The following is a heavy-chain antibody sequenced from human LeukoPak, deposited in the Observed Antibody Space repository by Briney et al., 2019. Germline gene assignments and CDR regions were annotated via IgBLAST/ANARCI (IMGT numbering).Heavy chain of an antibody. D-gene: IGHD2-21*02. CDR1: GFTFSNAW. V-gene: IGHV3-15*01. J-gene: IGHJ4*02. Sequence: GGSLRLSCAASGFTFSNAWMSWVRQAPGKGLEWVGRIKSKTDGGTTDYAAPVKGRFTISRDDSKNTLYLQMNSLRAEDTAVYYCAGSYCGGDCYSDYWGQGTLVTVSS. CDR3: AGSYCGGDCYSDY. CDR2: IKSKTDGGTT.